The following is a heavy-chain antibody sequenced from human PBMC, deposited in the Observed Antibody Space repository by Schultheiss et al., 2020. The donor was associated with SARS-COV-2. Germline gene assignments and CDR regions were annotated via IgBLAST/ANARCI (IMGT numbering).Heavy chain of an antibody. CDR3: AKESNDFWSGYGDAFDI. V-gene: IGHV3-23*01. J-gene: IGHJ3*02. CDR1: GFTFSSYS. Sequence: GGSLRLSCAASGFTFSSYSMNWVRQAPGKGLEWVSAISGSGGSTYYADSVKGRFTISRDNSKNTLYLQMNSLRAEDTAVYYCAKESNDFWSGYGDAFDIWGQGTMVTVSS. CDR2: ISGSGGST. D-gene: IGHD3-3*01.